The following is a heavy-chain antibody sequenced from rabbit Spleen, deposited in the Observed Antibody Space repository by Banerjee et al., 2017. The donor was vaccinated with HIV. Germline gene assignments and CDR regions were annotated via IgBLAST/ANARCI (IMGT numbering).Heavy chain of an antibody. J-gene: IGHJ4*01. CDR1: GIDFTNYY. CDR2: IYAAKGST. D-gene: IGHD1-1*01. Sequence: QLTETGGGLVQPGGSLTLSCKASGIDFTNYYISWVRQAPGKGLEWIGIIYAAKGSTDYASWVNGRFTISSDNAQSTVDLKMTSLTAADTATYFCARDLVGVIGWNFNLWGPGTLVTVS. V-gene: IGHV1S7*01. CDR3: ARDLVGVIGWNFNL.